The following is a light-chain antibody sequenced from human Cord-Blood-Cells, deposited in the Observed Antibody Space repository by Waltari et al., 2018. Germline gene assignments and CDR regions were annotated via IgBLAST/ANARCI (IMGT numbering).Light chain of an antibody. Sequence: QAVLTQPASLSASPGASASLTCPLRSGIHVGTYRKYWYQQKPGSPPQYLLRYKSDSDKQQGSGVPSRFSGSKDASANAGILLISGLQSEDEADYYCMIWHSSASMFGGGTKLTVL. V-gene: IGLV5-45*01. CDR3: MIWHSSASM. J-gene: IGLJ3*02. CDR1: SGIHVGTYR. CDR2: YKSDSDK.